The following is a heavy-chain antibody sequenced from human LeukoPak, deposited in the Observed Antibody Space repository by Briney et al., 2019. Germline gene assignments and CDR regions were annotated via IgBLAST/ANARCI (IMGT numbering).Heavy chain of an antibody. D-gene: IGHD4-4*01. Sequence: ASVKVSCKVSGYTLTELSMHWVRQAPGKGLEWMGGFDPEDGETIYAQKFQGRVTMTEDTSTDTAYMELSSLRSEDTAVYYRATGAGHDYSNYYYGMDVWGQGTTVTVSS. V-gene: IGHV1-24*01. J-gene: IGHJ6*02. CDR2: FDPEDGET. CDR1: GYTLTELS. CDR3: ATGAGHDYSNYYYGMDV.